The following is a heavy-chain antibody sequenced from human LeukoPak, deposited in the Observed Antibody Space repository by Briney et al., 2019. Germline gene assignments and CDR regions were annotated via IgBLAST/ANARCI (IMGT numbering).Heavy chain of an antibody. J-gene: IGHJ4*02. CDR3: AKGVANVDY. CDR1: GFMFSSYG. Sequence: GGSLRLSCAASGFMFSSYGMNWVRQAPGKGLEWVSIISGSGGSTYYADSVKGRFTISRDNSKNTLYLQMNSLRAEDTAVYYCAKGVANVDYWGQGTLVTVSS. CDR2: ISGSGGST. D-gene: IGHD2-15*01. V-gene: IGHV3-23*01.